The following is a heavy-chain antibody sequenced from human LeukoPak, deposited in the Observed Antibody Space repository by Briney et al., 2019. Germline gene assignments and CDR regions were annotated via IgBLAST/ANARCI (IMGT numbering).Heavy chain of an antibody. D-gene: IGHD6-13*01. CDR1: GFTVSSNY. CDR2: IYSGGNT. CDR3: ARTPMTSSSWYRSDAFDI. J-gene: IGHJ3*02. V-gene: IGHV3-53*01. Sequence: PGGSLRLSCAASGFTVSSNYMSWVRQAPGKGLEWVSVIYSGGNTYYADSVKGRFTISRDNSKNTLYLQMNSLRAEDTAVYYCARTPMTSSSWYRSDAFDIWGQGTMVTVSS.